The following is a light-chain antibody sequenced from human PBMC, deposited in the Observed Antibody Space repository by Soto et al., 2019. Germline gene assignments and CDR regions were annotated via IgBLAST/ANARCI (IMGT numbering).Light chain of an antibody. J-gene: IGKJ4*01. CDR2: DTS. CDR1: QNIPSIY. Sequence: EIVLTQSPASLSLSPGERATLSCGASQNIPSIYLAWYQLKPGLAPRLLIYDTSIRATGIPDRFTGSGSGTDFTLTITRLEPEDFAVHYCQQYDTSLTFGGGTKVEI. V-gene: IGKV3D-20*01. CDR3: QQYDTSLT.